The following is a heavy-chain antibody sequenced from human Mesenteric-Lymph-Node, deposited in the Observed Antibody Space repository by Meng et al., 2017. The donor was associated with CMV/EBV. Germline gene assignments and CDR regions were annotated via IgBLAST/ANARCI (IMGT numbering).Heavy chain of an antibody. J-gene: IGHJ6*02. D-gene: IGHD2-2*01. CDR3: AREGGGYQLLSRYYGMDV. CDR2: INPNSGGT. V-gene: IGHV1-2*02. CDR1: GYTFTSYY. Sequence: ASVKVSCKASGYTFTSYYMHWVRQAPGQGLEWMGIINPNSGGTNYAQKFQGRVTMTRDTSISTAYMELSRLRSDDTAVYYCAREGGGYQLLSRYYGMDVWGQGTTVTVSS.